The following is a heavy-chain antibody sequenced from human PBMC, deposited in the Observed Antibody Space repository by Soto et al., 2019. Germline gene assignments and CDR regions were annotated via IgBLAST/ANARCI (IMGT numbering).Heavy chain of an antibody. Sequence: EVQLVESGGGLVQPGGSLRLSCAASGFTFSSYSMNWVRQAPGKGLEWVSYISSSSSTIYYADSVKGRSTISRDNAKNSLYHQMTPLRAEATPVFYCANFPPLSPVPGEIPSGGQGPLAPVSS. D-gene: IGHD3-16*01. CDR2: ISSSSSTI. J-gene: IGHJ4*02. CDR1: GFTFSSYS. CDR3: ANFPPLSPVPGEIPS. V-gene: IGHV3-48*01.